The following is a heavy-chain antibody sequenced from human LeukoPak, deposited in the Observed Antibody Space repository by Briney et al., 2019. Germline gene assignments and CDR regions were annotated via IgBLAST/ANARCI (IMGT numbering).Heavy chain of an antibody. J-gene: IGHJ4*02. CDR1: GFTFSSYG. V-gene: IGHV3-33*01. CDR2: IWYDGSNK. CDR3: ARGGSGSWYNDY. D-gene: IGHD6-13*01. Sequence: PGGSLRLSCAASGFTFSSYGMNWVRQAPGKGLEWVAVIWYDGSNKYYGDSVKGRFTISRDSSKNTLYLQMNSLRAEDTAVYYCARGGSGSWYNDYWGQGTLVTVSS.